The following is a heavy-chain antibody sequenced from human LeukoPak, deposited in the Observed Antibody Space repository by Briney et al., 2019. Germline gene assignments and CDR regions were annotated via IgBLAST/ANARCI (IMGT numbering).Heavy chain of an antibody. CDR2: IYTSGST. CDR1: GGSISSYY. Sequence: SETLSLTCTVSGGSISSYYWSWIRQPPGKGLEWIGYIYTSGSTNYNPSLKSRVTISVDTSKNQFSLKLSSVTAADTAVYYCARLLASRTWYYMDVWGKGTTVTVSS. D-gene: IGHD2-15*01. J-gene: IGHJ6*03. CDR3: ARLLASRTWYYMDV. V-gene: IGHV4-4*09.